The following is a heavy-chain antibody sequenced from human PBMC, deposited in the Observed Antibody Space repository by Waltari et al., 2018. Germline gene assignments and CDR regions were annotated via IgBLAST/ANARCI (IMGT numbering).Heavy chain of an antibody. CDR2: IYTSGST. CDR1: GGSISSGSYY. Sequence: QVQLQESGPGLVKPSQTLSLTCTVSGGSISSGSYYWSWIRQPAGKGLEWIGRIYTSGSTYYNPSLKSRVTISVDTSKNQFSLKLSSVTAADTAVYYCARLSAPGVQGVGVECWGQGTLVTVSS. J-gene: IGHJ4*02. V-gene: IGHV4-61*02. CDR3: ARLSAPGVQGVGVEC. D-gene: IGHD3-10*01.